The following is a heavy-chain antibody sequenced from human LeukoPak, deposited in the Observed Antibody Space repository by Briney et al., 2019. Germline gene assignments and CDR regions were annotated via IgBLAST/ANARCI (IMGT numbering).Heavy chain of an antibody. CDR2: FDPEDGET. CDR1: GYTFTELS. CDR3: ATARGYSGYDSGFYFDY. D-gene: IGHD5-12*01. V-gene: IGHV1-24*01. J-gene: IGHJ4*02. Sequence: ASVKVSCKVSGYTFTELSMHWVRQAPGKGLEWMGGFDPEDGETIYAQKFQGRVTMTEDTSTDTAYMELSSLRSEDTAVYYCATARGYSGYDSGFYFDYWGQGTLVTVSS.